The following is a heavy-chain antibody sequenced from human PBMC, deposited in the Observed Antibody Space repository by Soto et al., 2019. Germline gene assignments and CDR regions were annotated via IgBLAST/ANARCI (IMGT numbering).Heavy chain of an antibody. V-gene: IGHV3-74*01. CDR1: GFTFSSYW. D-gene: IGHD6-19*01. CDR3: ARAGTGWYWFDP. Sequence: EVQLVESGGGLVQPGGSLRLSCAASGFTFSSYWMHWVRQAPGKGLVWVSRINYDGSTTSYADSVKGRLTISSDNARNALYLQMTSLRAEDTAVYYCARAGTGWYWFDPWGQGTLVTVSS. CDR2: INYDGSTT. J-gene: IGHJ5*02.